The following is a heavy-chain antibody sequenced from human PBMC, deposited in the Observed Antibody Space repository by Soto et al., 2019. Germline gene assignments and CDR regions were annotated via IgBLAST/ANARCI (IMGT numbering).Heavy chain of an antibody. Sequence: QVQLQESGPGLVKPSETLSLTCTVSDGSISDYYWSWIRQSPEKGLEYIAYSSYGGITNLNPALNSRVTISTDTSKNQLSLKVTSLTAADTAVYYCARARKAAYITGGFDSWGQGTLVTVSS. D-gene: IGHD3-3*01. J-gene: IGHJ4*02. CDR1: DGSISDYY. V-gene: IGHV4-59*01. CDR2: SSYGGIT. CDR3: ARARKAAYITGGFDS.